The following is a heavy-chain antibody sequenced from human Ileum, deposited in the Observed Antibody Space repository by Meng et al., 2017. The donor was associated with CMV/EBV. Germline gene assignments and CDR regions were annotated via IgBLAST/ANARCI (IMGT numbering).Heavy chain of an antibody. J-gene: IGHJ4*02. CDR2: VNPNSANT. V-gene: IGHV1-8*01. CDR3: AREVHKRAGKVLQGRVFDY. D-gene: IGHD2/OR15-2a*01. CDR1: GYTFTSYD. Sequence: ASVKVSCKASGYTFTSYDIYWVRQAAGQGLECMGWVNPNSANTGYTQKFQGRVTMTRDTSISTVYMELSSLRSEDTAVYYCAREVHKRAGKVLQGRVFDYWGQGTLVTVSS.